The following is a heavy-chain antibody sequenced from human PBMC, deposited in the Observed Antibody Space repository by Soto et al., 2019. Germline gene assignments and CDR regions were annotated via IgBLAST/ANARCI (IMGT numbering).Heavy chain of an antibody. D-gene: IGHD6-6*01. CDR2: IYYSGST. CDR1: GGSISSYY. Sequence: SETLSLTCTVSGGSISSYYWSWIRQPPGKGLEWIGYIYYSGSTNYNPSLKSRVTISVDTSKNQFSLKLSSVTAADTAVYYCASVCGIAARPNYYYMDFWGKGTTVTVSS. CDR3: ASVCGIAARPNYYYMDF. V-gene: IGHV4-59*08. J-gene: IGHJ6*03.